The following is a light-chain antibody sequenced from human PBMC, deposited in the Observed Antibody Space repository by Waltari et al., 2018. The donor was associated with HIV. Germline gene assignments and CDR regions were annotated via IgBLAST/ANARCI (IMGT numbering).Light chain of an antibody. CDR2: LNSDGSH. J-gene: IGLJ3*02. CDR3: QTWGTGIWV. CDR1: RGHSTHA. Sequence: QLVLTQSPSASASLGASVKLTCTLSRGHSTHAIAWHPQQPEKVPRYLMKLNSDGSHSKGDGIPDRFSGSSSGAERYLTISSLQSEDEADYYCQTWGTGIWVFGGGTKLTVL. V-gene: IGLV4-69*01.